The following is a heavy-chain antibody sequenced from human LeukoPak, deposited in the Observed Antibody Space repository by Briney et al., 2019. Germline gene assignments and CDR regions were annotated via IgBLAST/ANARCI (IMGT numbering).Heavy chain of an antibody. CDR1: GGSISSFY. CDR3: ARSPGDYSGAQDY. CDR2: IYYGGST. J-gene: IGHJ4*02. Sequence: SETLSLTCTVSGGSISSFYWSWIRQPPGKGLEWIGYIYYGGSTKYNPSLKSRVTISVDTSKNQFSLKLSSVTAADTAVYYCARSPGDYSGAQDYWGQGTLVTVSS. D-gene: IGHD3-10*01. V-gene: IGHV4-59*08.